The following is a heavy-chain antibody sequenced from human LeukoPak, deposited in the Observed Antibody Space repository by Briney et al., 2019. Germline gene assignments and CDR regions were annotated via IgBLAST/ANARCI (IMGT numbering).Heavy chain of an antibody. CDR3: ARAALCGSGCYYYFDY. D-gene: IGHD2-21*02. CDR1: GYTFSGYY. J-gene: IGHJ4*02. Sequence: ASVKVSCKTSGYTFSGYYVHWLRQAPGQGLEWMGLINPTTGGTNYAQRFQGRLTLTRDTSISTAYMELSGLNSDDTAVYYCARAALCGSGCYYYFDYWGRGTLGIVSS. V-gene: IGHV1-2*02. CDR2: INPTTGGT.